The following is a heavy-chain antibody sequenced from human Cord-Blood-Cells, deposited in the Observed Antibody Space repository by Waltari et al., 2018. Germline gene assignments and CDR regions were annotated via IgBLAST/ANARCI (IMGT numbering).Heavy chain of an antibody. J-gene: IGHJ4*02. CDR2: ISSSGSTI. CDR3: ARVRSGSYFDY. CDR1: GFTFSSYE. Sequence: EVQLVESGGGLVQPGGSLRLSCAASGFTFSSYELNWVRQAPGKGLEWVSYISSSGSTIYYADSVKGRFTISRDNAKNSLYLQMNSLRAEDTAVYYCARVRSGSYFDYWGQGTLVTVSS. V-gene: IGHV3-48*03. D-gene: IGHD1-26*01.